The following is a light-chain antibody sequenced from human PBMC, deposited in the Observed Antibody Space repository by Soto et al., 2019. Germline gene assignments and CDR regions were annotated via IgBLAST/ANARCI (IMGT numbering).Light chain of an antibody. J-gene: IGLJ3*02. V-gene: IGLV2-23*02. Sequence: QSALTQPASVSGPPGQSITISCTGTRSDIGSYNSIAWYQQHPGKAPRVMIFEVTKRPSGISNRFSGSKSGSTASLTISGLQAEDEADYFCFSYAGSSSWVFGGGTKVTVL. CDR2: EVT. CDR1: RSDIGSYNS. CDR3: FSYAGSSSWV.